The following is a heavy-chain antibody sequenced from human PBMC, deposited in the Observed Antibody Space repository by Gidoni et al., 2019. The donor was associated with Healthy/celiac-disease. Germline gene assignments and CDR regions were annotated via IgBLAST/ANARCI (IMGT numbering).Heavy chain of an antibody. D-gene: IGHD6-19*01. J-gene: IGHJ4*02. Sequence: QITLKESGPTLVKPTQTLTLTCTFSGFSLSTSGVGVGWIRQPPGKALEWLALIYWDDDKRYSPSLKSRLTITKDTSKNQVVLTMTNMDPVDTATYYCAHRRAWTYSSGWYGRYWGQGTLVTVSS. V-gene: IGHV2-5*02. CDR3: AHRRAWTYSSGWYGRY. CDR2: IYWDDDK. CDR1: GFSLSTSGVG.